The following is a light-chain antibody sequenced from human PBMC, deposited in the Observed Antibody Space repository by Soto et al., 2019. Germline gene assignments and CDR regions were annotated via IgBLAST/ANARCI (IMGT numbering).Light chain of an antibody. J-gene: IGLJ1*01. CDR2: EVS. CDR1: SSDVGGYNY. V-gene: IGLV2-8*01. Sequence: QSALTQPTSASGSPGQSVAISCTGSSSDVGGYNYVSWYQHHPGRAPKLIIFEVSKRPAGVPDRFSGSKSGNTASLTVSGLQAEDEADYYCSSYAGSDNSYVFGAGTKLTVL. CDR3: SSYAGSDNSYV.